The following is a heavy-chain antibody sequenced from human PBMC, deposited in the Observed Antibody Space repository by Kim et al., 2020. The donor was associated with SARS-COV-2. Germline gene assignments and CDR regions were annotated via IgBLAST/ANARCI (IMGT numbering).Heavy chain of an antibody. Sequence: GGSLRLSCVGTGFIFGTDTMNWVRQAPGKGLEWVASISGGGSYIYDADAVRGRFTICRDDAWNSLSLQMDSLRVEDTALYYCARETSYYYGLYGWGQGTT. CDR3: ARETSYYYGLYG. V-gene: IGHV3-21*01. CDR1: GFIFGTDT. CDR2: ISGGGSYI. J-gene: IGHJ6*02.